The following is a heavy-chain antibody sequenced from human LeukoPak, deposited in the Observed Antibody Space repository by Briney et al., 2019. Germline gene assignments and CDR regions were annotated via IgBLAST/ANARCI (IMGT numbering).Heavy chain of an antibody. CDR3: ARTVQVIAFDI. Sequence: GGSLRLSCAASGVTFSSYEMNWVRQAPGKGLEWVSYISSSGSTIYYADSVKGRFTISRDNAKNSLYLQINSLRAEETAVYYCARTVQVIAFDIWGQGTMVTVSS. J-gene: IGHJ3*02. D-gene: IGHD2-21*01. CDR1: GVTFSSYE. CDR2: ISSSGSTI. V-gene: IGHV3-48*03.